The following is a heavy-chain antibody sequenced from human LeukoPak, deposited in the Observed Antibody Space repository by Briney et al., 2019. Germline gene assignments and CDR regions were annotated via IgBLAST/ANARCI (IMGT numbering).Heavy chain of an antibody. V-gene: IGHV4-34*01. CDR1: GGSFSGYY. CDR2: INHSGST. J-gene: IGHJ4*02. CDR3: ARGAKVYGAQLVRLRY. Sequence: SETLSLTCAVYGGSFSGYYWSWTRQPPGEGLEWIGEINHSGSTNYNPSLKSRVTISVDTSKNQFSLKLSSVTAADTAVYYCARGAKVYGAQLVRLRYWGQGTLVTVSS. D-gene: IGHD6-13*01.